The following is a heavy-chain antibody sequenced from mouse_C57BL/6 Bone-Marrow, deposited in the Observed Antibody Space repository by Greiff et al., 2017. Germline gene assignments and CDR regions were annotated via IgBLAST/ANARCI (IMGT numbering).Heavy chain of an antibody. V-gene: IGHV5-9*01. J-gene: IGHJ1*03. Sequence: EVQLVESGGGLVKPGGSLKLSCAASGFTFSSYTMSWVRQTPEKRLQWVAAISGGGGNTYYPDSVKGRFTFSRDNDKNILYLQMRSRWSEDTALYYWSRKVNTVRATKYFDVWGTGTTVTVSS. D-gene: IGHD1-1*01. CDR1: GFTFSSYT. CDR3: SRKVNTVRATKYFDV. CDR2: ISGGGGNT.